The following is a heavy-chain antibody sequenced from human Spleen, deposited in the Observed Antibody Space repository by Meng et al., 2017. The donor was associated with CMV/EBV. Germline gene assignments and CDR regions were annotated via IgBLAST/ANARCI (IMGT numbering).Heavy chain of an antibody. CDR2: INAGNGNT. CDR3: ARGSDAVAGTVDY. Sequence: ASGSAFPTYALPWVRQAPGQRLEWMGWINAGNGNTKYSQKFQDRVTITRDTSASAGYMELSSLRSEDTAVYYCARGSDAVAGTVDYWGQGTLVTVSS. J-gene: IGHJ4*02. D-gene: IGHD6-19*01. V-gene: IGHV1-3*01. CDR1: GSAFPTYA.